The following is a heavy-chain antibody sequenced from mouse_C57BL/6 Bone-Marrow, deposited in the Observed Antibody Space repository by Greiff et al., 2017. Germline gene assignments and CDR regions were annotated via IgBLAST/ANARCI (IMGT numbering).Heavy chain of an antibody. J-gene: IGHJ1*03. Sequence: VQLQQSGAELVRPGASVKLSCTASGFNIKDDYMHWVKQRPEQGLEWIGWIDPENGDTEYASKFQGKATITADTSSNTAYLQLSSLTSEDTAVYSCTTHFGSSHWYFDVWGTGTTVTVSS. CDR1: GFNIKDDY. CDR3: TTHFGSSHWYFDV. CDR2: IDPENGDT. V-gene: IGHV14-4*01. D-gene: IGHD1-1*01.